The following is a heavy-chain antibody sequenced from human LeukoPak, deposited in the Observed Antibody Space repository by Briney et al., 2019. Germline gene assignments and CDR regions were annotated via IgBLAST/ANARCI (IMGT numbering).Heavy chain of an antibody. D-gene: IGHD3-10*01. CDR3: ARWAQYYYGSGGPDY. Sequence: SETLSLTCTVSYSPISDYYWSWIRQPPGKGLEWIGYIYNSGSTNYNPSLKSRVTISVDTSKSQVFLQLTSVTAADTAVYYCARWAQYYYGSGGPDYWGQGTLVTVSS. V-gene: IGHV4-59*01. CDR1: YSPISDYY. J-gene: IGHJ4*02. CDR2: IYNSGST.